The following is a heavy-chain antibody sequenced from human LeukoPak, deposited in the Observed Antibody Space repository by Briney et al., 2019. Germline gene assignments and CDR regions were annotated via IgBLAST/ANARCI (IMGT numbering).Heavy chain of an antibody. V-gene: IGHV3-7*01. CDR2: IKQDGSEK. D-gene: IGHD6-13*01. CDR1: GFTFSSSW. Sequence: GRSLRLSCAASGFTFSSSWMSWVRQHPGNGLEWVASIKQDGSEKYYVDSVKGRFTISRDNAKNSLYLQMNSLRAEDTAVYYSAKAYVAAAGPNFDYWGQGAVVSVSS. CDR3: AKAYVAAAGPNFDY. J-gene: IGHJ4*02.